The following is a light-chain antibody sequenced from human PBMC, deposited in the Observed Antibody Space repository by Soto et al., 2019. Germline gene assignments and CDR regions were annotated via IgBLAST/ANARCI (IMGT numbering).Light chain of an antibody. CDR3: ATWDDSLNAAV. Sequence: QSVLTQPPSLSGTPGQRVTISCSGSTSNIAGNTVHWYQHLPETAPKLLIEIDDQRPSGVPDRFSGSKSGTSASLAISGLQSEDEADYYCATWDDSLNAAVFGGGTQLTVL. CDR2: IDD. CDR1: TSNIAGNT. V-gene: IGLV1-44*01. J-gene: IGLJ7*01.